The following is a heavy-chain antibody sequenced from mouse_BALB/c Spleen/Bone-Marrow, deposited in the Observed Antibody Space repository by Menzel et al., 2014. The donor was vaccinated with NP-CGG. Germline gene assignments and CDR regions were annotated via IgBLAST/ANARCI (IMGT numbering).Heavy chain of an antibody. Sequence: VMLVESGAELARPGASVKMSCKASGYTFTSYTMHWVKQRPGQGLEWIGFINPSSNYNNYNQKFKDKATLTADKSSSTAYMQLSSLTSEDSAVYYCARVLRWSLDYWGQGTTLTVSS. D-gene: IGHD6-2*01. V-gene: IGHV1-4*01. CDR3: ARVLRWSLDY. J-gene: IGHJ2*01. CDR2: INPSSNYN. CDR1: GYTFTSYT.